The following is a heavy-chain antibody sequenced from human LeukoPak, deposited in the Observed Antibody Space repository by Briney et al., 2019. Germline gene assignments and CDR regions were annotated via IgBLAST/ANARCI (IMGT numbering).Heavy chain of an antibody. CDR1: DGSINSYY. D-gene: IGHD2-15*01. CDR3: ARHDCAGGRCYSVLDWFDP. V-gene: IGHV4-59*08. CDR2: IYYTGST. Sequence: SETLSLTCTVSDGSINSYYWSWIRQPPGKGLERIGYIYYTGSTNYNPSLKSRVTISVDTSKNQFSLKLSSVSAADTAVYYCARHDCAGGRCYSVLDWFDPWGQGTLVTVSS. J-gene: IGHJ5*02.